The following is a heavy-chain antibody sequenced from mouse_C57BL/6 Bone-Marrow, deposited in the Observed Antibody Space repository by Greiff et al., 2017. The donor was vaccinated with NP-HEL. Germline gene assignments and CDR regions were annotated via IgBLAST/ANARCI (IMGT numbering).Heavy chain of an antibody. J-gene: IGHJ4*01. CDR2: IHPRRGST. V-gene: IGHV1-64*01. CDR1: GYTFTSYC. CDR3: GAGPYAMDY. Sequence: VQLQQPGAELVKPGASVKLSCKASGYTFTSYCMHWVKQRPGHGLEWIGMIHPRRGSTNYNEKFKSKATLTADKSSSTAYMQLSSLTSEDSAFYYVGAGPYAMDYGGQGTSVTVSA.